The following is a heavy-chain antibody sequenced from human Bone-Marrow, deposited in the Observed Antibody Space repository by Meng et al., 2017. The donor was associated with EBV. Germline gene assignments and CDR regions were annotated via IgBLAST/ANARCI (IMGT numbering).Heavy chain of an antibody. CDR1: GWSFSGYY. V-gene: IGHV4-34*01. J-gene: IGHJ2*01. CDR3: ARGEWSVDYGDSLSTYFDL. Sequence: VQLQQWGAGLLKPSXXLSLTXXVYGWSFSGYYWSWIRQPPGKGLEWIGEINHSGSTNSNPSLKSRVTISVDTSKNQFSLKLSSVTAADTAVYYCARGEWSVDYGDSLSTYFDLWGRGTLVTVSS. CDR2: INHSGST. D-gene: IGHD4-17*01.